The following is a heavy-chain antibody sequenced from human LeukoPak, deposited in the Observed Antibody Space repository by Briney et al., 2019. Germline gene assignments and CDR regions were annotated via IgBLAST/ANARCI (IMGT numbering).Heavy chain of an antibody. V-gene: IGHV1-69*06. CDR3: ARGRPCSYVFDY. D-gene: IGHD5-18*01. CDR2: IIPIFGTA. J-gene: IGHJ4*02. Sequence: SVKVSCKASGGTFSSYAISWVRQAPGQGLEWMAGIIPIFGTANYAQKFQGRVTITADKSTSTAYMEMSSLRSEDTAVYYCARGRPCSYVFDYWGQGTLVSVSS. CDR1: GGTFSSYA.